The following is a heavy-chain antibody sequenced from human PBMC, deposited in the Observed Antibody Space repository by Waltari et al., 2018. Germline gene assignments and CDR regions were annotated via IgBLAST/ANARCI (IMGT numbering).Heavy chain of an antibody. Sequence: QVQLVQSGAEVKKPGSSVKVSCKASGGTFSSYTISWVRQAPGQGLEWMGRSTPILGIANYAQKFQGRVTMTADKSTSTAYMELSSLRSEDTAVYYCAMAAVAHFDYWGQGTLVTVSS. V-gene: IGHV1-69*02. D-gene: IGHD6-19*01. J-gene: IGHJ4*02. CDR3: AMAAVAHFDY. CDR1: GGTFSSYT. CDR2: STPILGIA.